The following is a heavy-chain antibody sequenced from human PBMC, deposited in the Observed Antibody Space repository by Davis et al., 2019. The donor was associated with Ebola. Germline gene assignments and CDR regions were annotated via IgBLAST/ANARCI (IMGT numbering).Heavy chain of an antibody. CDR3: AREGSMVRGVMDYYYGMDV. D-gene: IGHD3-10*01. Sequence: GESLKISCSASGFTFSSYAMHWVRQAPGKGLENVSAISSNGGSTYYADSVKGRFTISRDNSKNTLYLQMNSLRAEDTAVYYCAREGSMVRGVMDYYYGMDVWGQGTTVTVSS. J-gene: IGHJ6*02. V-gene: IGHV3-64*04. CDR2: ISSNGGST. CDR1: GFTFSSYA.